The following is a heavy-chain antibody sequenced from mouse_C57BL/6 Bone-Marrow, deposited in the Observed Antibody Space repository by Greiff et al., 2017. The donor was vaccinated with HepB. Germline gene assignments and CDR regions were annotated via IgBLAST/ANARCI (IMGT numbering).Heavy chain of an antibody. CDR2: IDPSDSYT. CDR1: GYTFTSYW. Sequence: QVQLQQPGAELVKPGASVKLSCKASGYTFTSYWMQWVKQRPGQGLEWIGEIDPSDSYTNYNQKFKGKATLTVDTSSSTAYMQLSSLTSEDSAVYYCARDDWDAMDYGGQGTSVTVSS. J-gene: IGHJ4*01. CDR3: ARDDWDAMDY. D-gene: IGHD2-4*01. V-gene: IGHV1-50*01.